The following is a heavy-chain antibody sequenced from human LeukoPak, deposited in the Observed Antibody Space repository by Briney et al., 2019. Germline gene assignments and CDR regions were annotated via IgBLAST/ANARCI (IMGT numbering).Heavy chain of an antibody. J-gene: IGHJ5*02. V-gene: IGHV3-48*04. D-gene: IGHD2/OR15-2a*01. CDR1: GFTFVDYG. CDR3: ARLVSKTMWA. Sequence: GGSLRLSCATSGFTFVDYGLSWVRQAPGKGLEWVSYISRGSRSIYYADSVKGRFTISRDNAKSSLYLQMNSLRADDTALYYCARLVSKTMWAWGQGTRVTVSS. CDR2: ISRGSRSI.